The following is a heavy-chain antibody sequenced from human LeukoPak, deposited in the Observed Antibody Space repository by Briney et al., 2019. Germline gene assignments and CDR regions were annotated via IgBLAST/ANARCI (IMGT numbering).Heavy chain of an antibody. V-gene: IGHV4-38-2*01. J-gene: IGHJ5*02. CDR3: ARLIYCSGGSCYDGAWFDP. D-gene: IGHD2-15*01. Sequence: SETLSLTCAVSGYSISSGYYWGWIRHPPGKGLEWIGNIYHSGSTYFNPSLKSRVTLSVDTSNNQFSLKLSSVTAADTAVYYCARLIYCSGGSCYDGAWFDPWGQGTLVTVSS. CDR2: IYHSGST. CDR1: GYSISSGYY.